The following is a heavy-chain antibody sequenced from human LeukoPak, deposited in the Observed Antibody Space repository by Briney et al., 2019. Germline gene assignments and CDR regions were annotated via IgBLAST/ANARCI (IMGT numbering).Heavy chain of an antibody. CDR1: GFTLTAYG. CDR2: IWYDGSKE. V-gene: IGHV3-33*01. J-gene: IGHJ4*02. Sequence: PGGSLRLSCAASGFTLTAYGMHWVRQAPGKGLEWVAVIWYDGSKEFYGDSVKGRFTISRDTSKNTLHLQMNSLRAEDTAVYYCTRDGGSGVDYWGQGTLVTVSS. D-gene: IGHD3-10*01. CDR3: TRDGGSGVDY.